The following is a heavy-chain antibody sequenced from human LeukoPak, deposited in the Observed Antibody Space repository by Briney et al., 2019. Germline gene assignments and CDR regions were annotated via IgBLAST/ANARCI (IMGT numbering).Heavy chain of an antibody. CDR3: SKDPNGDYIGAFDM. J-gene: IGHJ3*02. V-gene: IGHV3-23*01. D-gene: IGHD4-17*01. CDR2: ITGNGGGT. CDR1: GSTFSRYA. Sequence: AGGSLRLSCAASGSTFSRYALTWVRQAPGKRLEWVSSITGNGGGTDYADSVKGRFTLSRDNSKNTAFLHMDSLRADDTAVYYCSKDPNGDYIGAFDMWGPGAMVTVSS.